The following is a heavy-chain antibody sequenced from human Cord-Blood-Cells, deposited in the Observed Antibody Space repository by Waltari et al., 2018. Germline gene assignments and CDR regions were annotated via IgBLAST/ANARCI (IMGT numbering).Heavy chain of an antibody. V-gene: IGHV1-8*03. D-gene: IGHD2-2*01. J-gene: IGHJ5*02. Sequence: NPNSGNTGYAQKFQGRVTITRNTSISTAYMELSSLRSEDTAVYYCARLRHCSSTSCYQGFDPWGQGTLVTVSS. CDR2: NPNSGNT. CDR3: ARLRHCSSTSCYQGFDP.